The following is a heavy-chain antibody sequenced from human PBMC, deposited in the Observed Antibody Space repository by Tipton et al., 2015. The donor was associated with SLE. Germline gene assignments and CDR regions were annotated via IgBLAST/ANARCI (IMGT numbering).Heavy chain of an antibody. CDR1: GFTFNKAW. Sequence: SLRLSCAASGFTFNKAWLTWVRQAPGKGLEWVANIKQDGSEKYYVDSVKGRFAISRDNAKNSLYLQMNSLRAEDTAVYYCASALLDYFDYWGQGTLVTVSS. D-gene: IGHD2-15*01. CDR2: IKQDGSEK. CDR3: ASALLDYFDY. J-gene: IGHJ4*02. V-gene: IGHV3-7*01.